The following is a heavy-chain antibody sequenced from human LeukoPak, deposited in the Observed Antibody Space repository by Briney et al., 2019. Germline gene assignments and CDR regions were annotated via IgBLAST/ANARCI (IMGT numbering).Heavy chain of an antibody. D-gene: IGHD4-17*01. CDR2: ISGDGGST. V-gene: IGHV3-43*02. J-gene: IGHJ4*02. Sequence: GGSLRLSCAASGFTFDDYAMHWVRQAPGKGLEWVSLISGDGGSTYYADSVKGRFTIYRDNSKNSLYLQMNSLRTEDTALYYCAKDSFMTTVTNYWGQGTLVTVSS. CDR1: GFTFDDYA. CDR3: AKDSFMTTVTNY.